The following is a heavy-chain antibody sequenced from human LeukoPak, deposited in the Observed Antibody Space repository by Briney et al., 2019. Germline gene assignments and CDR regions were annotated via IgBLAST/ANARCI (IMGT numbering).Heavy chain of an antibody. D-gene: IGHD5-12*01. Sequence: ASVKVSCKASGYTFTSYDINWVRQAAGQGLERMGWMNPSSGNRDYTQKFQGRVTMTRNTSISTAYMGLSSLTSEDAAVYYCARGKWYGGYSFDYWGQGTLVTVSS. V-gene: IGHV1-8*01. CDR3: ARGKWYGGYSFDY. CDR2: MNPSSGNR. CDR1: GYTFTSYD. J-gene: IGHJ4*02.